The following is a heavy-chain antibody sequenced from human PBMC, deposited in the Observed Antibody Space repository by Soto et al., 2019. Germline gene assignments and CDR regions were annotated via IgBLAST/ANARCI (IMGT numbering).Heavy chain of an antibody. D-gene: IGHD6-19*01. Sequence: QVQLQQWGAGLLKPSETLSLTCAVYGGSFSGYYWSWIRQPPGKGLEWIGDIHHSGSTNYNPSLTSRVTISADTSKNQFSLNLSSMTPADTAVYYGARGGQWLPVYWGQGTLVTVSS. J-gene: IGHJ4*02. CDR1: GGSFSGYY. CDR2: IHHSGST. CDR3: ARGGQWLPVY. V-gene: IGHV4-34*01.